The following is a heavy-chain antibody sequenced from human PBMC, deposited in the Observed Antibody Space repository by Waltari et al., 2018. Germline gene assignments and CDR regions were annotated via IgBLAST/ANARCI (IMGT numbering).Heavy chain of an antibody. Sequence: QVQLVQSGAEVKKPGSSVKVSCKASGGTFSSYAISWVRQAPGQGLEWMGGIIHIFGTANYARKCQGRVTITTDEATSTAYMELSSLRSKDTALYYYARAKGRGREYSSYDFIDPFDYWGQGTLVTVSS. CDR2: IIHIFGTA. J-gene: IGHJ4*02. CDR3: ARAKGRGREYSSYDFIDPFDY. CDR1: GGTFSSYA. D-gene: IGHD5-12*01. V-gene: IGHV1-69*05.